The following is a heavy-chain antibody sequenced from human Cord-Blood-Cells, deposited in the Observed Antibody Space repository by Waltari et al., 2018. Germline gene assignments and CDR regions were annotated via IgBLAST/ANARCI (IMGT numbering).Heavy chain of an antibody. CDR2: ISYDGSNK. V-gene: IGHV3-30-3*01. D-gene: IGHD3-3*01. CDR1: GFTFSSYA. Sequence: QVQLVESGGGVVQPGRSLRLSCAASGFTFSSYAMHWVRQAPGKGLGWVAVISYDGSNKYYADSVKGRFTISRDNAKNTLYLQMNSLRAEDTAVYYCARDLSDPYDLGYPYFDYWGQGTLVTVSS. CDR3: ARDLSDPYDLGYPYFDY. J-gene: IGHJ4*02.